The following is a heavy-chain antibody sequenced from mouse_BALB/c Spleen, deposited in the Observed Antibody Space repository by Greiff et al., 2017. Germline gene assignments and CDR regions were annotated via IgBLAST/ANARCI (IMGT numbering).Heavy chain of an antibody. CDR2: IWAGGST. CDR3: ARVREYYGYIYAMDY. J-gene: IGHJ4*01. D-gene: IGHD2-2*01. V-gene: IGHV2-9*02. Sequence: VQLQQSGPGLVAPSQSLSITCTVSGFSLTSYGVHWVRQPPGKGLEWLGVIWAGGSTNYNSALMSRLSISKDNSKSQVFLKMNSLQTDDTAMYYCARVREYYGYIYAMDYWGQGTSVTVSS. CDR1: GFSLTSYG.